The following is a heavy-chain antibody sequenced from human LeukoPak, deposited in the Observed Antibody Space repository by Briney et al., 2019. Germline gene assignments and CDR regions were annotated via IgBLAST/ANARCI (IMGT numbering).Heavy chain of an antibody. J-gene: IGHJ4*02. Sequence: GGSLRLSCAASGFTFISYWMHWVRKAPGKGLVWFSRINSDGSTTSYAASVKGRFTISRDTAKNTLYLQMNSLRAEDTAVYYCARGHHYYDSSAYYYWGQGTLVTVSS. D-gene: IGHD3-22*01. CDR2: INSDGSTT. V-gene: IGHV3-74*01. CDR1: GFTFISYW. CDR3: ARGHHYYDSSAYYY.